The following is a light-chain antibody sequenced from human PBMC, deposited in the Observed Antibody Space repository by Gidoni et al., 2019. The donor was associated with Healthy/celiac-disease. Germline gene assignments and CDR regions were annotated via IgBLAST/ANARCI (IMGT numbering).Light chain of an antibody. J-gene: IGKJ4*01. CDR2: DAS. V-gene: IGKV1-33*01. CDR1: QDISNY. Sequence: DIQLTQSPSSLSASVGDRVTITCQASQDISNYLNWYQQKPGKAPKLLIYDASNLETGVPSRFSGSGSGTDFTFTISSLQPEVIATYYCQQYDNLPPGITFXGXTKVEIK. CDR3: QQYDNLPPGIT.